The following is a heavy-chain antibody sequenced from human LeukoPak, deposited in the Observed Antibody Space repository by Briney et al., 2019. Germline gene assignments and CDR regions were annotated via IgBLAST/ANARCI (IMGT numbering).Heavy chain of an antibody. CDR2: INRSGST. Sequence: AETLSVTCAVYGGSFSGYYWSWIRQPPGKGLEWIGEINRSGSTNYNPSLKSRVTISVDTSKNQFSLKLSSVTAADTAVYYCARGRDCSSTSCYHWFDPWGQGTLVTVSS. CDR3: ARGRDCSSTSCYHWFDP. V-gene: IGHV4-34*01. D-gene: IGHD2-2*01. CDR1: GGSFSGYY. J-gene: IGHJ5*02.